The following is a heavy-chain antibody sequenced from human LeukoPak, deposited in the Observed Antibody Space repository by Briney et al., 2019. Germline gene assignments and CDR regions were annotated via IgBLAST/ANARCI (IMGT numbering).Heavy chain of an antibody. V-gene: IGHV4-61*02. CDR1: GGSISSGSYY. D-gene: IGHD5-18*01. Sequence: SQTLSLTCTVSGGSISSGSYYWSWIRQPAGKGLEWIGRIYTSGSTNYNPSLKSRVTISVDTSKNQFSLKLSSVTAADTAVYYCAQTGCSYGYWWFDPWGQGTLVTVSS. J-gene: IGHJ5*02. CDR2: IYTSGST. CDR3: AQTGCSYGYWWFDP.